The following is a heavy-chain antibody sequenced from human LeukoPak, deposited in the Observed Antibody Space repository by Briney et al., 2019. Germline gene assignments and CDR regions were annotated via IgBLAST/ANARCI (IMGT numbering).Heavy chain of an antibody. CDR2: INHSGST. J-gene: IGHJ6*03. CDR3: AREGIAAAGGPYEVLNYYYYMDV. D-gene: IGHD6-13*01. V-gene: IGHV4-34*01. Sequence: SETLSLTCAVYGGSFSGYYWSWIRQPPGKGLEWIGEINHSGSTNYNPSLKSRVTISVDTSKNQFSLKLSSVTAADTAVYYCAREGIAAAGGPYEVLNYYYYMDVWGKGTTVTVSS. CDR1: GGSFSGYY.